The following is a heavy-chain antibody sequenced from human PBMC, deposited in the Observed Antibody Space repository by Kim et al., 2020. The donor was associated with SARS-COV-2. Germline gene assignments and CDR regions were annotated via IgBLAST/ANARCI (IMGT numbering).Heavy chain of an antibody. J-gene: IGHJ5*02. V-gene: IGHV1-24*01. D-gene: IGHD2-15*01. CDR3: ATAPKDCSGGSCYSFGWFDP. Sequence: ASVKVSCKVSGYTLTELSMHWVRQAPGKGLEWMGGFDPEDGETIYAQKFQGRVTMTEDTSTDTAYMELSSLRSEDTAVYYCATAPKDCSGGSCYSFGWFDPWGQGTLVTVSS. CDR1: GYTLTELS. CDR2: FDPEDGET.